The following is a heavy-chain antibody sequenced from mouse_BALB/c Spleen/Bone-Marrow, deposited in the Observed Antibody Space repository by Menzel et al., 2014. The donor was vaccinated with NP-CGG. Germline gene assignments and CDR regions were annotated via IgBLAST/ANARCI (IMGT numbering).Heavy chain of an antibody. D-gene: IGHD2-4*01. CDR3: ARYDYDGAYAMDY. Sequence: EVHLVESGGGLVKPGGSLKLSCAASGFTFSSYAMSWVRQTPEKRLEWVASISSGGSTYYPDSVKGRFTISRDNARSILYLQMSSLRSEDTAMYYCARYDYDGAYAMDYWGQGTSVTVSS. V-gene: IGHV5-6-5*01. J-gene: IGHJ4*01. CDR2: ISSGGST. CDR1: GFTFSSYA.